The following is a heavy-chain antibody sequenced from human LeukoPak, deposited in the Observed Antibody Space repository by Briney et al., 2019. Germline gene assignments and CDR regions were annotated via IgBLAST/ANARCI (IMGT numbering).Heavy chain of an antibody. Sequence: GGSLRLSCAASGFTFSTYWMHWVRQVPGKGLVWVSRINSDGNIITYADSGKGRFTISRDNTRNMVYLQMKSLRVEDTAVYYCVAGMGNYWGQGTLVPV. CDR1: GFTFSTYW. CDR3: VAGMGNY. D-gene: IGHD6-13*01. J-gene: IGHJ4*02. CDR2: INSDGNII. V-gene: IGHV3-74*01.